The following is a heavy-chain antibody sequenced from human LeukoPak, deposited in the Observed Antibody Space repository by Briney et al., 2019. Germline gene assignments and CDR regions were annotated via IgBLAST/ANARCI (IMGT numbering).Heavy chain of an antibody. CDR3: ARRTSGSYYPRPSSFDY. CDR1: GGSVRGYY. CDR2: MDHNGVT. J-gene: IGHJ4*02. V-gene: IGHV4-34*01. D-gene: IGHD3-10*01. Sequence: SETLSLTCGVDGGSVRGYYWSWIRQPPGRGLEWIGEMDHNGVTNYSPSLKSRVTMSEDTSKDQVSLKMNSVTAADTAVYYCARRTSGSYYPRPSSFDYWGQGTLVTVSS.